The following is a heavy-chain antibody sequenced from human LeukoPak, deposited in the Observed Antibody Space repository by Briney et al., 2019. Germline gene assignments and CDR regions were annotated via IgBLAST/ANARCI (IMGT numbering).Heavy chain of an antibody. Sequence: SVKVSCKASGGTFSSYAISWVRQAPGQGLEWMGGVIPIFGTANYAQKFQGRVTITADESTSTAYMELSSLRSEDTAVYYCARAHLAYIVGATLGYWGQGTLVTVSS. V-gene: IGHV1-69*13. J-gene: IGHJ4*02. D-gene: IGHD1-26*01. CDR3: ARAHLAYIVGATLGY. CDR2: VIPIFGTA. CDR1: GGTFSSYA.